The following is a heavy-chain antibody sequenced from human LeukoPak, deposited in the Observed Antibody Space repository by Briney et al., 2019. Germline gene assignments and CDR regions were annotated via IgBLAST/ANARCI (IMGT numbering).Heavy chain of an antibody. CDR1: GGSISSGGYY. D-gene: IGHD3/OR15-3a*01. CDR3: ARGGPDWDYYFDF. J-gene: IGHJ4*02. CDR2: IYHSGST. Sequence: SQTLSLTCTVSGGSISSGGYYWSWIRQPPGKGLEWIGYIYHSGSTHYNPSLKSRVTISVDTSKNHFSLKLTSVTAADTAVYYCARGGPDWDYYFDFWGQGTLVTVSS. V-gene: IGHV4-30-2*01.